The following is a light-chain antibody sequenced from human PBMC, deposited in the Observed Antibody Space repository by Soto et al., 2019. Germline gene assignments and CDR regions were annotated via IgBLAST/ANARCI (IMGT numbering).Light chain of an antibody. CDR2: AAS. CDR1: QSISSY. V-gene: IGKV1-39*01. CDR3: QQYNSYSPT. Sequence: IHMTHSPSSLSASVLYRVTITCLASQSISSYLNWYQQKPGKAPKLLIYAASSLQSGVPSRFSGSGSGTEFTLTISSLQPDDFATYYCQQYNSYSPTFGQGTKVDIK. J-gene: IGKJ1*01.